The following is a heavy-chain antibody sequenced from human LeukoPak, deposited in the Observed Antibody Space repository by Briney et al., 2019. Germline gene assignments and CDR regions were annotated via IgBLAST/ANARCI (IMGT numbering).Heavy chain of an antibody. J-gene: IGHJ4*02. CDR3: AKDGTPGDY. Sequence: GGSLRLSCAASGFTVSSKYMTWVRQAPGKGLEWVSVIYSGGTTYYADSVKGRFTISRDNSKNTLYLQMSGLRADDTAAYYCAKDGTPGDYWGQGTRVTVSS. V-gene: IGHV3-53*01. CDR2: IYSGGTT. CDR1: GFTVSSKY. D-gene: IGHD2-15*01.